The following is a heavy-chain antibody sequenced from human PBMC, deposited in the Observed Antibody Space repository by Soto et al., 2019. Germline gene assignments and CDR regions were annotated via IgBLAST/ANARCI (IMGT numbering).Heavy chain of an antibody. V-gene: IGHV3-48*03. CDR3: ARDFYGSGLYYYYYYGMDV. J-gene: IGHJ6*02. CDR1: GFTFSSYE. Sequence: SLRLSCAAAGFTFSSYEMNWVRQAPGKRLEWVSYISSSGSTIYYADSVKGRFTISRDNAKNSLYLQMNSLRAEDTAVYYCARDFYGSGLYYYYYYGMDVWGQGTTVTASS. D-gene: IGHD3-10*01. CDR2: ISSSGSTI.